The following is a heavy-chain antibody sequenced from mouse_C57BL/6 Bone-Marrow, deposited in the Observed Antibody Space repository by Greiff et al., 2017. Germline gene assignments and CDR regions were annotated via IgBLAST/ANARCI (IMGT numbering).Heavy chain of an antibody. Sequence: EVKLVESGGDLVKPGGSLKLSCAASGFTFSSYGMSWVRQTPDKRLEWVATISSGGSYTYYPDSVKGRFTISRDNAKNTLYLQMSSLKSEDTAMYYCARHLGGDYWGQGTTLTVSS. CDR1: GFTFSSYG. CDR2: ISSGGSYT. D-gene: IGHD4-1*01. J-gene: IGHJ2*01. V-gene: IGHV5-6*02. CDR3: ARHLGGDY.